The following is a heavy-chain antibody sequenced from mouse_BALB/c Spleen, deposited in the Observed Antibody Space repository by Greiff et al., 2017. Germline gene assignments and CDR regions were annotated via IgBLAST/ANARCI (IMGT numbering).Heavy chain of an antibody. Sequence: EVKLVESGPGLVKPSQSLSLTCSVTGYSITSGYYWNWIRQFPGNKLEWMGYISYDGSNNYNPSLKNRISITRDTSKNQFFLKLNSVTTEDTATYYCAIASDGYYVWFAYWGQGTLVTVSA. CDR1: GYSITSGYY. V-gene: IGHV3-6*02. CDR2: ISYDGSN. CDR3: AIASDGYYVWFAY. J-gene: IGHJ3*01. D-gene: IGHD2-3*01.